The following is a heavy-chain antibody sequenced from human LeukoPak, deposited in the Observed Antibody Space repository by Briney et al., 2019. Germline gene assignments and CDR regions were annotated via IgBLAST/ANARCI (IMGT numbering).Heavy chain of an antibody. CDR3: ARVKPGYQLWRIGGPFDS. Sequence: PSETLSLTCAVSGGSFSGYYWIWIRQPPGKGLEWIGEINHSGSTNYNPSLKSRVPISVDTSKNQFSLKLSSVTAAATAVYYCARVKPGYQLWRIGGPFDSWGQGTLVTVSS. V-gene: IGHV4-34*01. D-gene: IGHD2-2*01. CDR2: INHSGST. J-gene: IGHJ4*02. CDR1: GGSFSGYY.